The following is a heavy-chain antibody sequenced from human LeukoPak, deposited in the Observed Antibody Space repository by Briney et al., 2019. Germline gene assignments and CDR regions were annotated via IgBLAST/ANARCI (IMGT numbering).Heavy chain of an antibody. CDR1: GYTFTSYD. V-gene: IGHV1-8*01. Sequence: ASVKVSCKASGYTFTSYDINWVRQATGQGLEWMGWMNPNSGNTGYAQKFQGRVTMTRNTSISTAYMELSSLRSEDTAVYYCARIFGMDSSSWYLFGPWGQGTLVTVSS. CDR2: MNPNSGNT. J-gene: IGHJ5*02. D-gene: IGHD6-13*01. CDR3: ARIFGMDSSSWYLFGP.